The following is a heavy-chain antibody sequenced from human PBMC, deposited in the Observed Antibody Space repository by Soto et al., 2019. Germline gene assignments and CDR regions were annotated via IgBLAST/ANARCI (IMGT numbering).Heavy chain of an antibody. CDR3: ARDTVTTSDDAFDI. CDR2: VYYSGST. Sequence: QVQLQESGPGLVKPSETLSLTCTVSGGSISSYYWTWIRQPPGKRLEWIGYVYYSGSTNYNPSRKSRVTISVDMSKNQFSLKLSSVTAADTAVYYCARDTVTTSDDAFDIWGQGTMVTVSS. V-gene: IGHV4-59*01. CDR1: GGSISSYY. D-gene: IGHD4-17*01. J-gene: IGHJ3*02.